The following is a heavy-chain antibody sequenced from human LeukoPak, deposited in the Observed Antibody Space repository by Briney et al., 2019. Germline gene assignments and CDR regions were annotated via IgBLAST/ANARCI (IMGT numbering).Heavy chain of an antibody. CDR2: IRSKANSYAA. D-gene: IGHD4-17*01. CDR1: GFTFSGSA. Sequence: GGSLRLSCTASGFTFSGSAMHWVRRASGKGLEWVGRIRSKANSYAATYAASVKGRFTISRDDSENTAYLQMNSLKTEDTAVYYCIRRSDYRGYYYYGMDVWGQGTTVTVSS. J-gene: IGHJ6*02. CDR3: IRRSDYRGYYYYGMDV. V-gene: IGHV3-73*01.